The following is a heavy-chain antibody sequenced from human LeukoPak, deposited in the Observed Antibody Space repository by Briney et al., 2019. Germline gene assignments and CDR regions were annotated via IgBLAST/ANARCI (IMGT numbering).Heavy chain of an antibody. D-gene: IGHD3-10*02. CDR3: ARGVRRETSELDS. CDR1: GDTFSATA. CDR2: IIPSWGTT. V-gene: IGHV1-69*13. J-gene: IGHJ4*02. Sequence: SVKVPCKASGDTFSATAISWVRQAPGQGLEWMGGIIPSWGTTNYAEQFQGRVTITADASTTAAYMELSSLTFEDTAVYYCARGVRRETSELDSWGQGTLVIVSS.